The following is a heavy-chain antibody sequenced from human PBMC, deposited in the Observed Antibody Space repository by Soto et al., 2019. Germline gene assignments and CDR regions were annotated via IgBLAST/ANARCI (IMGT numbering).Heavy chain of an antibody. V-gene: IGHV1-69*04. D-gene: IGHD2-2*01. J-gene: IGHJ5*02. CDR3: AKEKISTSCCNWFDP. CDR2: ISPILGIT. CDR1: GGTLSNYN. Sequence: SVKVSWKASGGTLSNYNFNWVRQAPGQGLEWMGRISPILGITDYAQRFQGRVTITADKSTSIAYMEVNSLRAEDTAVYYCAKEKISTSCCNWFDPWGQGTLVTVSS.